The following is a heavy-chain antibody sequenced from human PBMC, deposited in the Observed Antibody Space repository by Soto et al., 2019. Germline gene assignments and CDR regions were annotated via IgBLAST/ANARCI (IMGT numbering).Heavy chain of an antibody. V-gene: IGHV3-23*01. D-gene: IGHD3-22*01. Sequence: HPGGSLRLSCAASGFTFSSYAMSWVRQAPGKGLEWVSAISGSGGSTYYADSVKGRFTISRDNSKNTLYLQMNSLRAEDTAVYYCARITMIVVVITCAFDLWGQGTMVTVS. CDR3: ARITMIVVVITCAFDL. J-gene: IGHJ3*01. CDR2: ISGSGGST. CDR1: GFTFSSYA.